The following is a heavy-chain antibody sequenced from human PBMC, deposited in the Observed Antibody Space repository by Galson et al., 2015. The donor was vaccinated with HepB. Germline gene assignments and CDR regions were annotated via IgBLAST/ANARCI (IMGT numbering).Heavy chain of an antibody. J-gene: IGHJ4*02. CDR2: ISYDGSNK. Sequence: SLRLSCAASGFTFSSYGMHWVRQAPGKGLEWVAVISYDGSNKYYADSVKGRFTISRDNSKNTLYLQMNSLRAEDTAVYYCAKARAVVWFGELLLDGADYWGQGTLVTVSS. D-gene: IGHD3-10*01. V-gene: IGHV3-30*18. CDR3: AKARAVVWFGELLLDGADY. CDR1: GFTFSSYG.